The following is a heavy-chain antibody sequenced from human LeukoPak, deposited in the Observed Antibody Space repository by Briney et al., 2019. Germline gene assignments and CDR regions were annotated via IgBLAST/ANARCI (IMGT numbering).Heavy chain of an antibody. Sequence: GGSLRLSCAASGFTFSSYGMHWVRQAPGKGLEWVAVISYDGSNKYYADSVKGRFTISRDNAKNSLYLQMNSLRAEDTALYYCARANGDSWFDPWGQGTLVTVSS. J-gene: IGHJ5*02. CDR1: GFTFSSYG. V-gene: IGHV3-30*03. CDR2: ISYDGSNK. D-gene: IGHD4-17*01. CDR3: ARANGDSWFDP.